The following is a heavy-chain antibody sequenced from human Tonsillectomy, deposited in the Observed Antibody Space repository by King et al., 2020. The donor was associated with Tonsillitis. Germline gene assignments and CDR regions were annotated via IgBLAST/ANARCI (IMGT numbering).Heavy chain of an antibody. Sequence: QLVQSGAEVKKPGASVKVSCKVSGYTLTDLSMHWVRQAPRKGLEWMGGFDPEDGETIYAQRFQGSVTMTEDTSTDTAYMELSSLRSEDTAVYYCATSLRSAYSHDYWGQGTLVTVSS. V-gene: IGHV1-24*01. CDR1: GYTLTDLS. D-gene: IGHD3-3*01. CDR3: ATSLRSAYSHDY. J-gene: IGHJ4*02. CDR2: FDPEDGET.